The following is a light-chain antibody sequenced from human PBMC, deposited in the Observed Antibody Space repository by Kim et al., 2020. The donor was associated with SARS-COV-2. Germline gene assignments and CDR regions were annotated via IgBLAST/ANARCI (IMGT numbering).Light chain of an antibody. CDR1: SSNIGAGYD. V-gene: IGLV1-40*01. CDR3: QSYDSSLSGSWV. CDR2: GNS. J-gene: IGLJ3*02. Sequence: VTISCTGSSSNIGAGYDVHWYQQLPGTAPKLLIYGNSNRPSGAPDRFSGSKSGTSASLAITGLQAEDEADYYCQSYDSSLSGSWVFGGGTKLTVL.